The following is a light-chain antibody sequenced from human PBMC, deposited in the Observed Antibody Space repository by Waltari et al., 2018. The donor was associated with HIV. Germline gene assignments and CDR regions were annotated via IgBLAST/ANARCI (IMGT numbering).Light chain of an antibody. V-gene: IGKV1-9*01. J-gene: IGKJ3*01. CDR1: QGISTY. CDR3: QQVNMPFT. CDR2: AAS. Sequence: DIQLTQSPSFLSASVGHRVTVTCRAGQGISTYLAWYQQKPGKAPKLLIYAASTLQTGVPSRFSGSGSGTEFTLTISSLQPEDVATYYFQQVNMPFTFGPGTKVDIK.